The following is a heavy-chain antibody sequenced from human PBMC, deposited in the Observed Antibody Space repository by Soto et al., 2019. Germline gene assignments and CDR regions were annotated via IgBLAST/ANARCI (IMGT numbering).Heavy chain of an antibody. CDR2: ISGSGEST. D-gene: IGHD2-15*01. CDR3: AKGGGSCCFDC. Sequence: EVQLLESGGGLVQPGGSLRLSCTASGFTFNNHAMSWVRQAPGKGLEWVSAISGSGESTFYGDSVKGRFTVSRDNSKNTLYLQMNSLGVEDTAEYYCAKGGGSCCFDCWGQGTLVTVSS. J-gene: IGHJ4*02. CDR1: GFTFNNHA. V-gene: IGHV3-23*01.